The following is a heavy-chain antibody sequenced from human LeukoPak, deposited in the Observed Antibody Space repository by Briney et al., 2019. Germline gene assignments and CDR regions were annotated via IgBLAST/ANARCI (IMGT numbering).Heavy chain of an antibody. CDR3: ARDRDFYCSSTSCYRWESGWPRRTFGMDV. D-gene: IGHD2-2*01. CDR1: GFTFSSYW. Sequence: GGSLRLSCAASGFTFSSYWMSWVRQAPGKGLEWVANIKQDGSEKYYVDSVKGRFTISRDNAKNSLYLQMNSLRAEDTAVYYCARDRDFYCSSTSCYRWESGWPRRTFGMDVWGQGTTVTVSS. J-gene: IGHJ6*02. CDR2: IKQDGSEK. V-gene: IGHV3-7*01.